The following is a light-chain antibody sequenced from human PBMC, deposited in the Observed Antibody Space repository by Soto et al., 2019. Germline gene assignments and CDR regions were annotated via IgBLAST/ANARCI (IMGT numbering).Light chain of an antibody. CDR1: QSVTYN. V-gene: IGKV3-15*01. J-gene: IGKJ4*01. CDR2: GAF. Sequence: EIVMTQSPATLSVSPGETATLSCRASQSVTYNFAWYQQKPGDVPRRLIYGAFTRATGNPARVSGSGSETEFTLTISSLQSEDFAVYYCQQYKNWPPLTFGGGTKVEIK. CDR3: QQYKNWPPLT.